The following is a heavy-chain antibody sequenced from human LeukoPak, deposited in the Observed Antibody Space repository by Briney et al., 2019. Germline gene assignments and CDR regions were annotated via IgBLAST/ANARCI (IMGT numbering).Heavy chain of an antibody. J-gene: IGHJ4*02. V-gene: IGHV3-23*01. CDR3: AKRGNYYSFDY. Sequence: PGGSLRLSCAAPGFTFSTYAMNWVRQAPGKGLEWVSAISDSGGRTYYADSVRGRFTISRDSSKNTLYLQMNSLRAEDTAVYYCAKRGNYYSFDYWGQGTLVTVSS. CDR1: GFTFSTYA. CDR2: ISDSGGRT. D-gene: IGHD1-26*01.